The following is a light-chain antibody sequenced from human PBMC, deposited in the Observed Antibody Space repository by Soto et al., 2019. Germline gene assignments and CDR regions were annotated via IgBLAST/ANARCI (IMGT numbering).Light chain of an antibody. CDR3: QHCYSFPWT. V-gene: IGKV1D-8*01. Sequence: VIWMTQSPPLLSASTGDRATISCRMSQGISSYLAWYQQKPGKAPELLIYGASTLKNGVPSRFSGSGSGTDFTPTMSCLRSEDFAAYYRQHCYSFPWTFGQGTKVEIK. CDR1: QGISSY. CDR2: GAS. J-gene: IGKJ1*01.